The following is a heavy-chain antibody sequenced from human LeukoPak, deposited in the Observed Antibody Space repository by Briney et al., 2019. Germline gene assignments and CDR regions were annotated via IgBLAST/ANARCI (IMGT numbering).Heavy chain of an antibody. CDR3: ARDTKYAFDN. Sequence: GGSLRLSCAASGFTFSDYSMNWVRQAPGKGLEWISYVGISGGNTMYADSVNGRFTISGDKDKNSLYLQVNSLRVEDTAVYYCARDTKYAFDNWGQGTLVTVSS. D-gene: IGHD2-2*01. J-gene: IGHJ4*02. CDR2: VGISGGNT. CDR1: GFTFSDYS. V-gene: IGHV3-48*01.